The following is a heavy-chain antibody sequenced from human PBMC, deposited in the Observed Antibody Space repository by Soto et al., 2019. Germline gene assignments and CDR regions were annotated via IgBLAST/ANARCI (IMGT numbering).Heavy chain of an antibody. V-gene: IGHV3-33*01. J-gene: IGHJ5*02. D-gene: IGHD3-3*01. CDR2: IWYDGSNE. CDR3: AGESRFLEWLSLNWFDP. CDR1: GFTFSNYG. Sequence: PGGSLRLSCEASGFTFSNYGIRWVRQAPGKGLEWVAVIWYDGSNEDYADSVKGRFTISSDNAKNSLYLQMNSLRDEDTAVYYCAGESRFLEWLSLNWFDPWGQGTLVTVSS.